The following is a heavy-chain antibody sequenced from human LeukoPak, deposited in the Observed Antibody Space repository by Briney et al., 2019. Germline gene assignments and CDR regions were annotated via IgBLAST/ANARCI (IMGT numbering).Heavy chain of an antibody. CDR1: AFTVSSNY. Sequence: GGSLRLSCAASAFTVSSNYMTWVRQAPGKGLESVSVIYSGGVTYYADSVKGRFTISRDNSKNTLYLQMNSLRAEDTAVYYCAKRSFDYWGQGTLVTVSS. J-gene: IGHJ4*02. V-gene: IGHV3-66*01. CDR2: IYSGGVT. CDR3: AKRSFDY.